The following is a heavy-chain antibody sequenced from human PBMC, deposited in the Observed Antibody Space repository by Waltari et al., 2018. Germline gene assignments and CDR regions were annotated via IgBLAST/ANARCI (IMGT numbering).Heavy chain of an antibody. CDR1: GFTFSSYA. Sequence: EVQLLESGGGLVQPGGSLRLSCAASGFTFSSYAMSWVRQAPGKGLEWVPAISGSGGSTYYADSVKGRFTISRDNSKNTLYLQMNSLRAEDTAVYYCAKDPLHDYGDYGLRDYYYGMDVWGQGTTVTVSS. D-gene: IGHD4-17*01. CDR2: ISGSGGST. J-gene: IGHJ6*02. V-gene: IGHV3-23*01. CDR3: AKDPLHDYGDYGLRDYYYGMDV.